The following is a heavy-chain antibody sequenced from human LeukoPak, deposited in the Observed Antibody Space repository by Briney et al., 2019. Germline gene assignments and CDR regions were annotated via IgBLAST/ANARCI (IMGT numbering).Heavy chain of an antibody. D-gene: IGHD6-13*01. CDR2: ISSSSSYI. CDR3: AREGYSSSWYSYYYYGMDV. Sequence: GGSLRLSCAASGFTFSSYSMNWVRQAPGKGLEWVSSISSSSSYIYYADSVKGRFTISRDNAKNSLYLQMNSLRAEDTAVYYCAREGYSSSWYSYYYYGMDVWGQGTTVTVS. CDR1: GFTFSSYS. V-gene: IGHV3-21*01. J-gene: IGHJ6*02.